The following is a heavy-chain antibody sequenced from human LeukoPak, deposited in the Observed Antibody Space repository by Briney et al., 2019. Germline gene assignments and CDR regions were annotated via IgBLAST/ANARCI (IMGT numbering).Heavy chain of an antibody. V-gene: IGHV1-58*02. D-gene: IGHD1-1*01. CDR3: AVADGTTGTLKEYYYGMDV. CDR1: GFTFTTSA. J-gene: IGHJ6*02. CDR2: IVVGSGGT. Sequence: SVKVSCKASGFTFTTSAMQWVRQARGQRLEWIGWIVVGSGGTNYAQKFQERVTITRDMSTSTAYMELSSLRSEDTAVYYRAVADGTTGTLKEYYYGMDVWGQGTTVTVSS.